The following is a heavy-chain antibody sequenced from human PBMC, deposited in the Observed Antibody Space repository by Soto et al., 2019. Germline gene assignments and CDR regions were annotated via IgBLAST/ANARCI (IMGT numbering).Heavy chain of an antibody. D-gene: IGHD2-2*01. Sequence: TLSLTCHVSCGAFSSGGYYCYCIGLPAGKGLEWIGRMYTSGITNYSPSLKSRVTMSVDTSKNQFSLKLTSVTAADTAVYYCARDDKGVSAAMLYWGQGTLVTVSS. CDR1: CGAFSSGGYY. CDR2: MYTSGIT. V-gene: IGHV4-61*02. J-gene: IGHJ4*02. CDR3: ARDDKGVSAAMLY.